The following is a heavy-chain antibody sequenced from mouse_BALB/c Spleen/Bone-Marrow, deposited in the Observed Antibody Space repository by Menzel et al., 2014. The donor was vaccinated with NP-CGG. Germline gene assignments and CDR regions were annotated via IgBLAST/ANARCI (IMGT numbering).Heavy chain of an antibody. Sequence: LQQSGAELMKPGASVKMSCKASGYIFINYNMHWVKQTPGQGLEWIGTIYPGNGDTSYNQKFKGKASLTADKSSSTAYMQLSSLTSEDSAVYYCVRSNWDGGSYFGYWGQGTTLTVSS. J-gene: IGHJ2*01. V-gene: IGHV1-12*01. CDR1: GYIFINYN. D-gene: IGHD4-1*01. CDR3: VRSNWDGGSYFGY. CDR2: IYPGNGDT.